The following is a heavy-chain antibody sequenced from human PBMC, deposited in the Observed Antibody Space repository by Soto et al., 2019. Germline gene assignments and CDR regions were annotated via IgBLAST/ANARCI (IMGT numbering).Heavy chain of an antibody. J-gene: IGHJ4*02. V-gene: IGHV3-23*01. D-gene: IGHD3-10*01. CDR3: AKSDYYGSGLYYFDY. CDR1: GFTFSSYA. CDR2: ISGSGGST. Sequence: GGSLRLSCAASGFTFSSYAMSWVRQAPGKGLEWVSAISGSGGSTYYAHSVKGRFTISRDKSKNTLYLQMNSLRAEDTAVYYCAKSDYYGSGLYYFDYWGQGTLVTVSS.